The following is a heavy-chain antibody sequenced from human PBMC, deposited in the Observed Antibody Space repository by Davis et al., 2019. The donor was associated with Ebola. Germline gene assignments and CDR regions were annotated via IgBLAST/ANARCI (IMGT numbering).Heavy chain of an antibody. CDR1: GFTFSSYG. V-gene: IGHV3-33*01. D-gene: IGHD6-6*01. CDR2: IWYDGSNK. Sequence: PGGSLRLSCAASGFTFSSYGMHWVRQAPGKGLEWVAVIWYDGSNKYYADSVKGRFTISRDNSKNTLYLQMNSLRAEDTAVYYCARDANREAARPVGYFDYWGQGTLVTVSS. CDR3: ARDANREAARPVGYFDY. J-gene: IGHJ4*02.